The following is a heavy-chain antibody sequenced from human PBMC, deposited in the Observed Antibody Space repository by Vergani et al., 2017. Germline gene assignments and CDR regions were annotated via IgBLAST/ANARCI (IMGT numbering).Heavy chain of an antibody. CDR1: GFTFSSYS. D-gene: IGHD2-15*01. CDR2: ISSSSSTI. V-gene: IGHV3-48*01. J-gene: IGHJ3*02. Sequence: EVQLVESGGGLVQPGGSLRLSCAASGFTFSSYSMNWVRQAPGKGLEWVSYISSSSSTIYYADSVKGRFTISRDNSKNTLYLQMNSLRAEDTAVYYCARSGGPNGKDAFDIWGQGTMVTVSS. CDR3: ARSGGPNGKDAFDI.